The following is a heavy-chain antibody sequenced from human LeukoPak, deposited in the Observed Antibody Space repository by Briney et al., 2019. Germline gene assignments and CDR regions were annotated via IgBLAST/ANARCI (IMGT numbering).Heavy chain of an antibody. D-gene: IGHD2-2*01. CDR1: GGSISSGGYS. V-gene: IGHV4-30-2*01. CDR2: IYHSGST. CDR3: ARGVVPAALGYYFDY. J-gene: IGHJ4*02. Sequence: SETLSLTCAVSGGSISSGGYSWSWIRQPPGKGLEWIGYIYHSGSTYYNPSLKSRVTISVDRSKNQFSLKLSSVTAADTAVYYCARGVVPAALGYYFDYWGQGTPVTVSS.